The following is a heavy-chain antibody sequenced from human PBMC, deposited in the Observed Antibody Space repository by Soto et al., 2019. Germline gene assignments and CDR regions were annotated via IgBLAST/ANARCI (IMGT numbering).Heavy chain of an antibody. CDR2: INHSGST. V-gene: IGHV4-34*01. CDR1: GGSFSGYY. CDR3: ARARKGYYDSSGYYGY. D-gene: IGHD3-22*01. Sequence: KPSETLSLTCAVYGGSFSGYYWSWIRQPPGKGLEWIGEINHSGSTNYNPSLKSRVTISVDTSKNQFSLKLSSVTAADTAVYYCARARKGYYDSSGYYGYWGQGTLVTVSS. J-gene: IGHJ4*02.